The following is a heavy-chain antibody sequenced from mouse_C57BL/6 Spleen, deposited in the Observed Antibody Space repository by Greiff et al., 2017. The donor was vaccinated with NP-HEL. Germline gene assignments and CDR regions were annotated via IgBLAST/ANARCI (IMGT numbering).Heavy chain of an antibody. CDR1: GYTFTSYW. V-gene: IGHV1-69*01. CDR3: ARRGYDEGY. Sequence: VQLQQPGAELVMPGASVKLSCKASGYTFTSYWMHWVKQRPGQGLEWIGEIDPSDSYTNYNQKFKGKSTLTVDKSSSTAYMQLSSLTSEDSAVYYCARRGYDEGYWGQGTTLTVSS. D-gene: IGHD2-3*01. J-gene: IGHJ2*01. CDR2: IDPSDSYT.